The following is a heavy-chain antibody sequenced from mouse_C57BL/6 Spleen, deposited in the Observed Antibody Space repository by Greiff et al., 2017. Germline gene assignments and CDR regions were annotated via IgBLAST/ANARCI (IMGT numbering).Heavy chain of an antibody. CDR1: GYTFTSYW. CDR3: AMRYYGRGYAMDY. Sequence: QVQLQQPGAELVKPGASVKVSCKASGYTFTSYWMHWVKQRPGQGLEWIGRMHPSDSDTNYNQKFKGKATVTVDKSSSTAYMQLSSLTSEDSAVYYCAMRYYGRGYAMDYWGQGTSVTVSS. CDR2: MHPSDSDT. V-gene: IGHV1-74*01. D-gene: IGHD1-1*01. J-gene: IGHJ4*01.